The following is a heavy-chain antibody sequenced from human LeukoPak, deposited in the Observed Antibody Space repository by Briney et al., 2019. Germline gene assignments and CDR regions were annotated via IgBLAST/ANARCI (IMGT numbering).Heavy chain of an antibody. D-gene: IGHD4-17*01. CDR3: AKDMVTATTVTTSAVDY. CDR1: GFTFSSYS. CDR2: ISSSSSYI. J-gene: IGHJ4*02. V-gene: IGHV3-21*04. Sequence: TGGSLRLSCAASGFTFSSYSMNWVRQAPGKGLEWVSSISSSSSYIYYADSVKGRFTISRDNAKNSLYLQMNSLRAEDTAVYYCAKDMVTATTVTTSAVDYWGQGTLVTVSS.